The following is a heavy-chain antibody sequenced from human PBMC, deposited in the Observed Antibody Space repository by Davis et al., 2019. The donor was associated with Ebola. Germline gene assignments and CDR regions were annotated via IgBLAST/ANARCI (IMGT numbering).Heavy chain of an antibody. CDR2: IWYDGSNK. CDR3: ARDPRITIFGVGNYYYYGMDV. J-gene: IGHJ6*02. CDR1: GFTFSSYG. D-gene: IGHD3-3*01. V-gene: IGHV3-33*01. Sequence: GESLKISCAASGFTFSSYGMHWVRQAPGKGLEWVAVIWYDGSNKYYADSVKGRFTISRDNSKNTLYLQMNSLRAEDTAVYYCARDPRITIFGVGNYYYYGMDVWGQGTTVTVSS.